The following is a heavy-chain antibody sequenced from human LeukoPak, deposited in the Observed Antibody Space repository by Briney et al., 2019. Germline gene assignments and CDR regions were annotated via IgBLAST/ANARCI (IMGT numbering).Heavy chain of an antibody. V-gene: IGHV1-18*01. Sequence: ASVKVSCKASNYPFTRYGISWVRQAPGQGLEWMGWISGSNGNTNYVQKFQGRVTITADESTSTAYMELSSLRSEDTAVYYCAREVQQQQLDSNWFDPWGQGTLVTVSS. CDR2: ISGSNGNT. CDR1: NYPFTRYG. D-gene: IGHD6-13*01. J-gene: IGHJ5*02. CDR3: AREVQQQQLDSNWFDP.